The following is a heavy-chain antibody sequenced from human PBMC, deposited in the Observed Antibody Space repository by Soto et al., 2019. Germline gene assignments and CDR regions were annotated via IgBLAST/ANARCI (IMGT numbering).Heavy chain of an antibody. CDR1: GFIFSAYA. J-gene: IGHJ4*02. V-gene: IGHV3-23*01. CDR3: AKAQWLLGGDYFDS. Sequence: EVKLLESGGGLVQPGWSLKLSCAASGFIFSAYAMSWVRQAPGKGLEWVSTISDTIGATDYADSVKGRFTISRDISRNTLYLEMNNLRAEDTAMYYCAKAQWLLGGDYFDSWGQGALVTVSS. CDR2: ISDTIGAT. D-gene: IGHD6-19*01.